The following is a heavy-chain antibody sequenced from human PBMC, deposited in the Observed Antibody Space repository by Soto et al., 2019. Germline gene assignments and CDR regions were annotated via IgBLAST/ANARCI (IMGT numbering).Heavy chain of an antibody. J-gene: IGHJ5*02. Sequence: SSETLSLTCTVSGGSISSSSYYWGWIRQPPGKGLEWIGSIYYSGSTYYNPSLKSRVTISVDTSKNQFSLKLSSVTAADTAVYYCARARGGLFQSWGQGTLVTVSS. CDR1: GGSISSSSYY. V-gene: IGHV4-39*01. D-gene: IGHD3-16*01. CDR3: ARARGGLFQS. CDR2: IYYSGST.